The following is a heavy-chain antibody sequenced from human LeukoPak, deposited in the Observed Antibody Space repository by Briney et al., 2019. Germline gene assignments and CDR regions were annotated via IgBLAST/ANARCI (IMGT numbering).Heavy chain of an antibody. V-gene: IGHV3-21*01. Sequence: GGSLRLSCAASGFTFSSYSMNWVRQAPGKGLEWVSSISSSSGYIYYADSVKGRFTISRDNAKNSLYLQMNSLRAEDTAVYYCARDWWGFLDYWGQGTLVTVSS. CDR2: ISSSSGYI. D-gene: IGHD2-15*01. CDR1: GFTFSSYS. J-gene: IGHJ4*02. CDR3: ARDWWGFLDY.